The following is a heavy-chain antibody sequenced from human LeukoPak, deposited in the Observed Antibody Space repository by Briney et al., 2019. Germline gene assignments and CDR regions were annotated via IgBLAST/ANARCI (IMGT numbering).Heavy chain of an antibody. V-gene: IGHV3-7*01. Sequence: GGSLRLSCAASGFTFSSYWMSWVRQAPGKGLEWVANIKQDGSEKYYVDSVKGRFTISRDNAKNSLYLQMNSLRAEDTAVYYCARYYSSSWSYHPYYFDYWGQGTLVTVSS. CDR3: ARYYSSSWSYHPYYFDY. CDR1: GFTFSSYW. CDR2: IKQDGSEK. J-gene: IGHJ4*02. D-gene: IGHD6-13*01.